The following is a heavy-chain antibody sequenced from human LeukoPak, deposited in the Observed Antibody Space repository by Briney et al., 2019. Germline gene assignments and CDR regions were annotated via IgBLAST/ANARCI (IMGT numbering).Heavy chain of an antibody. Sequence: SDTLSLMCTVSGGSLSIYYWSCIREPPRKGLEWIRYIYTSGSTNYNTFLKSRVTISVDTSKNQFSLKLRSVTAADTAVYYCARTTPETYYYGSGSYPADYYYYMDVWGKGTTVTVSS. CDR3: ARTTPETYYYGSGSYPADYYYYMDV. D-gene: IGHD3-10*01. V-gene: IGHV4-4*09. J-gene: IGHJ6*03. CDR1: GGSLSIYY. CDR2: IYTSGST.